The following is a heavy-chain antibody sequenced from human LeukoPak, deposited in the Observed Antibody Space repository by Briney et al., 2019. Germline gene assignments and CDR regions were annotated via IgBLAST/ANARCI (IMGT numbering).Heavy chain of an antibody. D-gene: IGHD3-10*01. CDR3: ARDGGYYYGSGSYEY. Sequence: SETQSLTCTLSGGSFSSSYWSWIRHPPGKGLEWLGYIYYSGRNNYNPSLKRRVTISVDTFKNQFSLKLSSVADADTGVYYCARDGGYYYGSGSYEYWGQGTLVTVSS. CDR2: IYYSGRN. V-gene: IGHV4-59*01. J-gene: IGHJ4*02. CDR1: GGSFSSSY.